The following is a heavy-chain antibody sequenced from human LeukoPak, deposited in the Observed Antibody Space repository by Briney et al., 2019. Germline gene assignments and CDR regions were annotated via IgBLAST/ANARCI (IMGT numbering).Heavy chain of an antibody. D-gene: IGHD3-22*01. CDR3: ASPDYYDSSGYSPGVGY. Sequence: GESLTISCKGSGYSFTSYWIGWVRQMPGKGLEWVGIIYPGESDTIYSPPFQGQVTISADKSISTAYLQWSSLKASDTAMYYCASPDYYDSSGYSPGVGYWGQGTLVTVSS. J-gene: IGHJ4*02. CDR1: GYSFTSYW. V-gene: IGHV5-51*03. CDR2: IYPGESDT.